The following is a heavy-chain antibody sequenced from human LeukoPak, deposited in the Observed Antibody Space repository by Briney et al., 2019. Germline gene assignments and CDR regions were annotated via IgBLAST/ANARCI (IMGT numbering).Heavy chain of an antibody. Sequence: GGSLRLSCVASDFIFSSYWMTWVRQAPGKGLEWVANIKQDGGETYYVGSVKGRFTISRDNAKNSLYLQMNSLRAEDTAVYYCARSSAAGTVWGQGTLVTVSS. CDR3: ARSSAAGTV. V-gene: IGHV3-7*01. J-gene: IGHJ4*02. CDR2: IKQDGGET. CDR1: DFIFSSYW. D-gene: IGHD6-13*01.